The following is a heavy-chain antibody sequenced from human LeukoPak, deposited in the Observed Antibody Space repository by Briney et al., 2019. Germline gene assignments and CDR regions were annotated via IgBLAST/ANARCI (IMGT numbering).Heavy chain of an antibody. Sequence: SETLSLTCAVYGGSFSGYYWRWIRQPPGNGMEGTGENNHSVSTNYNPSLQSRVTISVDTSKNQFSLKLSSVTAADTAVYYCARGSVPAAMSLDYWGQGTLVIVSS. CDR2: NNHSVST. CDR3: ARGSVPAAMSLDY. V-gene: IGHV4-34*01. J-gene: IGHJ4*02. CDR1: GGSFSGYY. D-gene: IGHD2-2*01.